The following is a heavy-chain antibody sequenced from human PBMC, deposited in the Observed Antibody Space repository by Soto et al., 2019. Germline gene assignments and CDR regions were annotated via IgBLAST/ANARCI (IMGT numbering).Heavy chain of an antibody. CDR1: GGSISGDH. D-gene: IGHD6-13*01. V-gene: IGHV4-59*01. Sequence: SNTLSLTCTVSGGSISGDHWNWIRQPPGKGLEWIAYVSSSGSTKYNPSLKSRVTISIDTTKNQFSLRLSSVTAADTAVYYCARDTSLGVAAAGSYYYGMDVWGPGTTVTLTS. CDR3: ARDTSLGVAAAGSYYYGMDV. J-gene: IGHJ6*02. CDR2: VSSSGST.